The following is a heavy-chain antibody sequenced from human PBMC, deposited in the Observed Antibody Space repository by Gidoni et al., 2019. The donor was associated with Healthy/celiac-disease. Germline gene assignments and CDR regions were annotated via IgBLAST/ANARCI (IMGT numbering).Heavy chain of an antibody. CDR1: GYTFTSYY. Sequence: QVQLVQSGAEVKKPGASVKVSCKASGYTFTSYYMHWVRPAPGQGLEWMGIINPSGGSTSYAQKFQGRVTMTRDTSTSTFYMELSSLRSEDTAVYYCALIVSSGWYGYWGQGTLVTVSS. CDR3: ALIVSSGWYGY. D-gene: IGHD6-19*01. V-gene: IGHV1-46*01. J-gene: IGHJ4*02. CDR2: INPSGGST.